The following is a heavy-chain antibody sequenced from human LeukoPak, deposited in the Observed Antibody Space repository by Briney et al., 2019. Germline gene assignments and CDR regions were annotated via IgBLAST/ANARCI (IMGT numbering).Heavy chain of an antibody. D-gene: IGHD3-3*01. CDR1: GGTFSTYA. CDR3: ARGLRDYDFWSGYYSYYYYMYV. J-gene: IGHJ6*03. Sequence: ASVKVSCKASGGTFSTYAITWVRQAPGQGLEWMGWMNPNSGNTGYAQKFQGRVTITRNTSISTAYMELSSLRSEDTAVYYCARGLRDYDFWSGYYSYYYYMYVWGKGTTVTVSS. CDR2: MNPNSGNT. V-gene: IGHV1-8*03.